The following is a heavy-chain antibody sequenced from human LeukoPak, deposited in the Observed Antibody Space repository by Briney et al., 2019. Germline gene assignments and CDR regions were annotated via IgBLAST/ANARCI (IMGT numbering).Heavy chain of an antibody. D-gene: IGHD3-22*01. CDR3: ARDAWRGYYYDSSGYRPAFDI. V-gene: IGHV4-59*01. Sequence: SETLSLTCTVSGDSLSSYYWSWIRHPPGKGVEWIGYIYYSGITNYNPSLKSRVTISVDTSKNQFALKLSSVTAADTAVYCCARDAWRGYYYDSSGYRPAFDIWGQGTMVTVSS. CDR2: IYYSGIT. CDR1: GDSLSSYY. J-gene: IGHJ3*02.